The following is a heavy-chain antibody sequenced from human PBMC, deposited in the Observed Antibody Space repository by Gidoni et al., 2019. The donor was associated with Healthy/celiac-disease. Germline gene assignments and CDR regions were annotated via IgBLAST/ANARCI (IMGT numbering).Heavy chain of an antibody. CDR3: ARVGYSYGYQPDTYYMDV. CDR2: IWYDGSNK. J-gene: IGHJ6*03. D-gene: IGHD5-18*01. Sequence: QVQLVESGGGVVQPGRSLRLSCAASGLTFSSYCMHWVRQAPGKGLEWVAVIWYDGSNKYYADSVKGRFTISRDNSKNTLYLQMNSLRAEDTAVYYCARVGYSYGYQPDTYYMDVWGKGTTVTVSS. CDR1: GLTFSSYC. V-gene: IGHV3-33*01.